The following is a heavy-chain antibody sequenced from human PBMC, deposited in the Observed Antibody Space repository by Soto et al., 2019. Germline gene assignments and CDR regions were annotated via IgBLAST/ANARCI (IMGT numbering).Heavy chain of an antibody. CDR1: GFTFSSYS. D-gene: IGHD2-15*01. CDR2: ISSSSSYI. Sequence: GGSLRLSCAASGFTFSSYSMNWVRQAPGKGLEWVSSISSSSSYIYYADSVKGRFTISRDNAKNSLYLQMNSLRSEDTAVYYCARAQGYCSGGSCYSEPQFDYWGQGTLVTVSS. J-gene: IGHJ4*02. V-gene: IGHV3-21*04. CDR3: ARAQGYCSGGSCYSEPQFDY.